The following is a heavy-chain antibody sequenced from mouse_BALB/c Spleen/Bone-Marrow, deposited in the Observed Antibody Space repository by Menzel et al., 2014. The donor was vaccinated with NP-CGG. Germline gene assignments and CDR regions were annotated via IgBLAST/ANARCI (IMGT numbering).Heavy chain of an antibody. CDR2: IDPYYGGT. CDR1: GYSFTGYN. CDR3: ARRGTYGSSPYDYAMDY. J-gene: IGHJ4*01. Sequence: EVKLMESGPELEKPGASVKISCKASGYSFTGYNMNWVKQSNGKSLEWIRNIDPYYGGTSYNQKFKGKATLTVDKSSSTAYMQLKSLTSEDSAVYYCARRGTYGSSPYDYAMDYWGQGTSVTVSS. V-gene: IGHV1-39*01. D-gene: IGHD1-1*01.